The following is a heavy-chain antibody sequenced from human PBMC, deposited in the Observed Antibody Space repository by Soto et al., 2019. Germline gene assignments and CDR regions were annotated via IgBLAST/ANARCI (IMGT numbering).Heavy chain of an antibody. J-gene: IGHJ6*02. Sequence: ASLKVSCKGSGGTFSSYAISWVRQAPGQGLEWMGGIIPIFGTANYAQKFQGRVTITADESTSTAYMELSSLRSEDTAVYYCASPPVAAAINYYGMDVWGQGTTVTVSS. CDR1: GGTFSSYA. CDR3: ASPPVAAAINYYGMDV. V-gene: IGHV1-69*13. D-gene: IGHD6-13*01. CDR2: IIPIFGTA.